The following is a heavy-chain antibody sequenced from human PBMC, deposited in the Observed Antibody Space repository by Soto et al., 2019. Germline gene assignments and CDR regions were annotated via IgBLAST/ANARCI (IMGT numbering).Heavy chain of an antibody. CDR2: ISAYDDNT. V-gene: IGHV1-18*01. D-gene: IGHD3-22*01. J-gene: IGHJ6*02. CDR1: GYRFTSYG. CDR3: ARGGYYDSSGSRNYHYYGMNV. Sequence: ASVKVSCKASGYRFTSYGISWVRQAPGQGLEWLGWISAYDDNTKYAQTLQGRVSMSTDTSTNTAYMELRSFRSDDTAMYYCARGGYYDSSGSRNYHYYGMNVWGQGTTVTVSS.